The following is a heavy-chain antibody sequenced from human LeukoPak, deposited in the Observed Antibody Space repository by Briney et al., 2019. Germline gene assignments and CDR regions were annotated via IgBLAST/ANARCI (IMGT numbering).Heavy chain of an antibody. CDR3: AKVSREWLFPWGDFDY. V-gene: IGHV3-23*01. Sequence: PGGSLRLSCAASGFTFSSYAMSWVRQAPGKGLEWVSAISGSGGSTYYADSVKGRFTISRDNSKNTLYLQMNSLRAEDTAVYYCAKVSREWLFPWGDFDYWGQGTLVTVSS. CDR1: GFTFSSYA. CDR2: ISGSGGST. D-gene: IGHD3-3*01. J-gene: IGHJ4*02.